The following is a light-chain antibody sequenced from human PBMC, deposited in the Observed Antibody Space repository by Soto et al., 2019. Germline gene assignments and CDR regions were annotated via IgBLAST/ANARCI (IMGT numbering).Light chain of an antibody. J-gene: IGKJ3*01. CDR3: LQRSNWPPLFT. Sequence: EIVLTQSPATLSLSPGERATLSCRASQSVSSYLAWYQQKPGQAPRLLIYDASNRATGIPARFSGSGSGTDFTLTISRLEPEDFAVYYCLQRSNWPPLFTFGPGTKGDIK. CDR2: DAS. CDR1: QSVSSY. V-gene: IGKV3-11*01.